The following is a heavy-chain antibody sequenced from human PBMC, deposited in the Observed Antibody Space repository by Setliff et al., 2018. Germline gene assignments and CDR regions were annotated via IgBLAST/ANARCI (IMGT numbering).Heavy chain of an antibody. CDR1: GFTFNNFA. Sequence: GSLRLSCVASGFTFNNFAFNWVRQAPGKGLEWVSSISSRSTYIYYADSVKGRFTISRDNANNSLYLQMNSLRAEDTAMYYCARFACNGGSCYLSASDHWGQGALVTVPQ. CDR3: ARFACNGGSCYLSASDH. CDR2: ISSRSTYI. D-gene: IGHD2-15*01. V-gene: IGHV3-21*06. J-gene: IGHJ4*02.